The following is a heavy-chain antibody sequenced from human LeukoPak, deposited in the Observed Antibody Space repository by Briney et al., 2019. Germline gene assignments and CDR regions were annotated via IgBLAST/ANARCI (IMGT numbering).Heavy chain of an antibody. V-gene: IGHV3-43*02. J-gene: IGHJ4*02. CDR2: ISGDGGST. D-gene: IGHD5-18*01. CDR3: AKDRKFGYSYPAH. Sequence: GGSLRLSCAASGFTFDDYAMHWVRHAPGKWLEWVSFISGDGGSTYYADSVRGRFTISRDNSKNSLYLQMNSLRTEDTALYYCAKDRKFGYSYPAHWGQGTLVTVSS. CDR1: GFTFDDYA.